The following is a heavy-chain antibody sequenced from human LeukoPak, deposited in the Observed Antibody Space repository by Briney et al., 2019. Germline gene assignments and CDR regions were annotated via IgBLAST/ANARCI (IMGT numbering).Heavy chain of an antibody. CDR1: GGSISSSNW. Sequence: SGTLSLTCAVSGGSISSSNWWSWVRQPPGKGLEWIGEIYHSGSTNYNPSLKSRVTISVDKSKNQFSLKLSSVTAADTAVYYCARASFKYGSGSYFGYWGQGTLVTVSS. CDR3: ARASFKYGSGSYFGY. CDR2: IYHSGST. D-gene: IGHD3-10*01. J-gene: IGHJ4*02. V-gene: IGHV4-4*02.